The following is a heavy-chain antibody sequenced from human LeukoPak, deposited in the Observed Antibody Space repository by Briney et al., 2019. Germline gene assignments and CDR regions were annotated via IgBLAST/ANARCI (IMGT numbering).Heavy chain of an antibody. CDR2: ITSTSSTI. CDR1: GFTYSAYS. Sequence: HPGGSLRLSCAASGFTYSAYSMNWVRQAPEKGLEWLSYITSTSSTIFYADSVKGRFTISRDNSKNTLYLQMNSLRAEDTAVYYCAKDGINWGQGTLVTVSS. D-gene: IGHD1-26*01. CDR3: AKDGIN. J-gene: IGHJ4*02. V-gene: IGHV3-48*01.